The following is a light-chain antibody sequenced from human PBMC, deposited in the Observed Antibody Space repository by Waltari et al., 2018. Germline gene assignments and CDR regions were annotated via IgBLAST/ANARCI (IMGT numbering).Light chain of an antibody. CDR2: AAS. CDR3: QQSYSTPRT. CDR1: QSISSY. J-gene: IGKJ4*01. V-gene: IGKV1-39*01. Sequence: DIQMTQSPSSLSASVGDRVTITCRASQSISSYLNWYQQKPGKAPKLLSYAASSLQSGVPSRFSGSGSGTDFTLTISSLQPEDFATYDCQQSYSTPRTFGGGTKVEIK.